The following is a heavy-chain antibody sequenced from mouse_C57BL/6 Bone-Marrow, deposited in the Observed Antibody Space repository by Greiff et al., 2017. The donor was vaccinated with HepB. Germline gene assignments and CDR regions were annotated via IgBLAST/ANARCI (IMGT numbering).Heavy chain of an antibody. J-gene: IGHJ2*01. D-gene: IGHD4-1*02. CDR2: IHPNSGST. CDR1: GYTFTSYW. CDR3: ARVPKNQLGKDRFDY. Sequence: QVQLQQPGAELVKPGASVKLSCKASGYTFTSYWMHWVKQRPGQGLEWIGMIHPNSGSTNYNEKFKSKATLTVDKSSSTAYMQLSSLTSEDSAVYDCARVPKNQLGKDRFDYWGQGTTLTVSS. V-gene: IGHV1-64*01.